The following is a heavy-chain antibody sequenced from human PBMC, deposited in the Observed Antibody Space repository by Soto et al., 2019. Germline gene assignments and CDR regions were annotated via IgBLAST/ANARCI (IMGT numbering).Heavy chain of an antibody. Sequence: PSETLSLTCTVSGGSINSGDYYWSWIRQPPGKGLEWIGYIYYSGSTYHNPSLKSRINISVDTSKNQFSLKLSSVTAADTAVYYCATVPTYYYDRSGYANAFDMWGQGTMVTVSS. D-gene: IGHD3-22*01. CDR2: IYYSGST. J-gene: IGHJ3*02. CDR3: ATVPTYYYDRSGYANAFDM. V-gene: IGHV4-30-4*01. CDR1: GGSINSGDYY.